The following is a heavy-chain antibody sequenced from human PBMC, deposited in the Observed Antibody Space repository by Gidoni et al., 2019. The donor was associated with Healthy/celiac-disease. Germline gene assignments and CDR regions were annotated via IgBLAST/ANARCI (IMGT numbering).Heavy chain of an antibody. Sequence: EVQLVESGGGLVQPGGSLRLSCAASGFTVSSNYMSWVRQAPGKGLEWVSVIYSGGSTYYADSVKGRFTISRDNSKNTLYLQMNSLRAEDTAVYYCARAPLTTYIWHGSYYFDYWGQGTLVTVSS. D-gene: IGHD4-17*01. CDR2: IYSGGST. J-gene: IGHJ4*02. CDR3: ARAPLTTYIWHGSYYFDY. CDR1: GFTVSSNY. V-gene: IGHV3-66*01.